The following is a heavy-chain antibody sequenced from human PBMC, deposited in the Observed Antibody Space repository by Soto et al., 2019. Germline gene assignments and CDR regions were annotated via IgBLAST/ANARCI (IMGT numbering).Heavy chain of an antibody. CDR2: IWYDGSNK. CDR3: ARDLSRDYDSSGIPGY. Sequence: GGSLRLSCAASGFTYSSYGMHWVRQAPGKGLEWVAVIWYDGSNKYYADSVKGRFTISRDNSKNTLYLQMNSLRAEDTAVYYCARDLSRDYDSSGIPGYWGQGTLVTVSS. CDR1: GFTYSSYG. D-gene: IGHD3-22*01. J-gene: IGHJ4*02. V-gene: IGHV3-33*01.